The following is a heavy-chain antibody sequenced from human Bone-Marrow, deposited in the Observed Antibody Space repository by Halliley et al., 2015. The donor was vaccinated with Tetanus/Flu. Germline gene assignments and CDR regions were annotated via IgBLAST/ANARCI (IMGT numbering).Heavy chain of an antibody. V-gene: IGHV3-30*18. CDR3: AKSKNVFRYFDWLSGPDH. D-gene: IGHD3-9*01. CDR2: ISFDGIND. CDR1: GFTFSSYG. Sequence: SLRLSCEASGFTFSSYGMHWVRQAPGKGLEWVAVISFDGINDYYADSMKGRFTVSRDNSNNTLYLQMNSLRVEDTAVFYCAKSKNVFRYFDWLSGPDHWGQGTLVTVSS. J-gene: IGHJ4*02.